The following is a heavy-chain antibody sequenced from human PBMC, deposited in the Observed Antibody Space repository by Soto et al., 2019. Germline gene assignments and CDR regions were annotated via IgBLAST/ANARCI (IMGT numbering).Heavy chain of an antibody. CDR1: GFTFSDHY. CDR2: TRNKANSYTT. D-gene: IGHD2-15*01. V-gene: IGHV3-72*01. Sequence: ESGGGLVQPGGSLRLSCAASGFTFSDHYMDWVRQAPGKGLEWVGRTRNKANSYTTEYAASVKGRFTISRDDSKNSLYLQMNSLKTEDTAVYYCARGGYCSGGSCYSMYYYYYMDVWGKGTTVTVSS. CDR3: ARGGYCSGGSCYSMYYYYYMDV. J-gene: IGHJ6*03.